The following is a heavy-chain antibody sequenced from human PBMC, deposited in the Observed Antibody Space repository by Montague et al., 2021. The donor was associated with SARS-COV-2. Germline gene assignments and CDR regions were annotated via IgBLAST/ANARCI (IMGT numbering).Heavy chain of an antibody. D-gene: IGHD6-19*01. Sequence: YSDYAPSVRGRLTVNPDASKNEFFLELNYVTPGDTAVYYCVRYSGWFYFDFWGQGTLVTVSS. J-gene: IGHJ4*02. V-gene: IGHV6-1*01. CDR3: VRYSGWFYFDF. CDR2: YS.